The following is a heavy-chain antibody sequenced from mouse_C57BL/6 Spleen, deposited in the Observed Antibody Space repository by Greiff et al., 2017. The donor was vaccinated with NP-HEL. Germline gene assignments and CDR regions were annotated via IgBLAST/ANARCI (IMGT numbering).Heavy chain of an antibody. V-gene: IGHV1-54*01. CDR3: ARLTGTHAWFAY. D-gene: IGHD4-1*01. CDR2: INPGSGGT. Sequence: QVQLQQSGAELVRPGTSVKVSCKASGYAFTNYLIEWVKQRPGQGLEWIGVINPGSGGTNYNEKFKGKATLTADKSSSTAYMQLSSLTSEDSAVYFCARLTGTHAWFAYWGQGTLVTVSA. J-gene: IGHJ3*01. CDR1: GYAFTNYL.